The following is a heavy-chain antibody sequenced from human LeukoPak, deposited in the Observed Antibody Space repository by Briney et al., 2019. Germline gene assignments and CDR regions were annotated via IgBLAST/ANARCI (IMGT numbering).Heavy chain of an antibody. J-gene: IGHJ1*01. CDR3: AKDGKRITMMVVVRAGYFQN. D-gene: IGHD3-22*01. CDR2: IRYDGSNK. CDR1: GFTFSSYG. V-gene: IGHV3-30*02. Sequence: GGSLRLSCAASGFTFSSYGMHWVRQAPGKGLEWVTFIRYDGSNKYYADSVKGRFTISRDNSKNTLYLQMNSLRAEDTAVYYCAKDGKRITMMVVVRAGYFQNWGQGTLVTVSS.